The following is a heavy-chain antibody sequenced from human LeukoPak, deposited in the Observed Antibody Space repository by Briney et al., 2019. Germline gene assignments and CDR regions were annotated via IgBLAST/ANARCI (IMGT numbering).Heavy chain of an antibody. V-gene: IGHV3-66*01. CDR1: GILVSSNY. J-gene: IGHJ3*02. CDR3: ARRERLGYSYGRGTLDI. Sequence: PGGSLRLSCVASGILVSSNYMSWVRQAPGKGLEWVSFIDSTGSTYYADSVKGRFTISRDNSRNTLYLQMNSLRVEDTAVYCCARRERLGYSYGRGTLDIWGQGTMVTVSS. CDR2: IDSTGST. D-gene: IGHD5-18*01.